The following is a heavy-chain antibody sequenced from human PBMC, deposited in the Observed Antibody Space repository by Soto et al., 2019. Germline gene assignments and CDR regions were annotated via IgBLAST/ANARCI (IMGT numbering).Heavy chain of an antibody. CDR1: GFSLNTYV. CDR3: ARRPLESHFDY. Sequence: QVHLVQSGAEARKPGASVNVSCMASGFSLNTYVVHWVRQAPGQGLEWMGWVNAASGNTQTSQKFQGRLTLTRDKSANTAYMELSNLRTEDTAVYFCARRPLESHFDYWGQGTLVAVSS. CDR2: VNAASGNT. V-gene: IGHV1-3*01. J-gene: IGHJ4*02.